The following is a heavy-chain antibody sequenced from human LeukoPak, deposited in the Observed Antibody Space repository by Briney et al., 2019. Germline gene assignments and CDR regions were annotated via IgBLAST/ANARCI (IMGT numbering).Heavy chain of an antibody. CDR1: GCTFTSYG. D-gene: IGHD2-15*01. Sequence: GASVKVSCKASGCTFTSYGISWVRQAPGQGLEWMGWISAYNGNTNYAQKLQGRVTMTTDTSTSTAYMELRSLRSDDTAVYYCARACSGGSCYDQVDYWGQGTLVTVSS. CDR2: ISAYNGNT. CDR3: ARACSGGSCYDQVDY. V-gene: IGHV1-18*01. J-gene: IGHJ4*02.